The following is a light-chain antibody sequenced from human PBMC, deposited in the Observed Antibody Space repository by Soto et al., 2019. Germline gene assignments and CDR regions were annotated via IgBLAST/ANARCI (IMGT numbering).Light chain of an antibody. Sequence: DIVLTHSPGTLSLSPGERATLSCRASQSVSSNLAWHQQKPGQAPRILMYDASTRATGISARFSGSGSGTEFTLTISSLQSEDFAVYYCQQYHNWPITFGQGTRLEIK. J-gene: IGKJ5*01. V-gene: IGKV3-15*01. CDR3: QQYHNWPIT. CDR2: DAS. CDR1: QSVSSN.